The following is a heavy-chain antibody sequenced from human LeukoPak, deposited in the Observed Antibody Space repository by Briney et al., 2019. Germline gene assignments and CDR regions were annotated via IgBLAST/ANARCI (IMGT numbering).Heavy chain of an antibody. Sequence: SETLSLTCTVSGGSISSSSYYWGWIRQPPGKGLEWIGSIYYSGSTYYNPSLKSRVTISVNTSKNQFSLNLSSVTAADTAVYYCARLYYDSSGYYQICYFDYWGQGTLVTVSS. J-gene: IGHJ4*02. CDR3: ARLYYDSSGYYQICYFDY. V-gene: IGHV4-39*01. D-gene: IGHD3-22*01. CDR2: IYYSGST. CDR1: GGSISSSSYY.